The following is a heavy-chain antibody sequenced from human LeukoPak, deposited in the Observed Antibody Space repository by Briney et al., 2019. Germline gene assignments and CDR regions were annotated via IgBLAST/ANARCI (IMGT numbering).Heavy chain of an antibody. Sequence: ASVKVSCKASGYTFTSYGISWVRQAPGQGLEWMGWISAYNGNTNYAQKLQGRVTMTTDTSTSTAYMELRSLRADDTAVYYCAKDLWDSSGSCLDYWGQGTLVTVSS. CDR1: GYTFTSYG. CDR2: ISAYNGNT. D-gene: IGHD2-15*01. CDR3: AKDLWDSSGSCLDY. V-gene: IGHV1-18*01. J-gene: IGHJ4*02.